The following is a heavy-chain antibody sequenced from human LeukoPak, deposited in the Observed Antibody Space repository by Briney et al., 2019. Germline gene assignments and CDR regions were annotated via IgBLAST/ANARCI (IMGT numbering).Heavy chain of an antibody. D-gene: IGHD7-27*01. CDR3: ARKLTGSFDI. Sequence: GGPLRLSCAASGFTFSSYGMNWVRQAPGKGLEWVSSISGTSAYIYYADSVRGRFTISRDNAKNSLYLQMNSLRAEDTAVYFCARKLTGSFDIWGQGTMVTVCS. V-gene: IGHV3-21*01. CDR2: ISGTSAYI. J-gene: IGHJ3*02. CDR1: GFTFSSYG.